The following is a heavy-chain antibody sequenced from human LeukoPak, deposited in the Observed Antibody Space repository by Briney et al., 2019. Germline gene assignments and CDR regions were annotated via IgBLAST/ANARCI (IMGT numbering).Heavy chain of an antibody. Sequence: NPSETLSLTCTVSGGSISSYYWSWIRQPPGKGLEWIGYIYYSGGTNYNPSLKSRVTISVDTSKNQFSLKLSSVTAADTAVYYCARQGYCSSTSCYKTGAYYYYGMDVWGQGTTVTVSS. CDR2: IYYSGGT. CDR3: ARQGYCSSTSCYKTGAYYYYGMDV. V-gene: IGHV4-59*08. CDR1: GGSISSYY. D-gene: IGHD2-2*02. J-gene: IGHJ6*02.